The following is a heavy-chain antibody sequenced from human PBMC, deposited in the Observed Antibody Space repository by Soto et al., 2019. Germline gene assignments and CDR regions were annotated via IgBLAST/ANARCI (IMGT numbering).Heavy chain of an antibody. Sequence: QLQLQQSGPGLVKPSETLSLTCTVAGGSVSTSRFFWGWIRQPPGEGLEWIGTIYFSGNTYYNPSLRSRVTISVDTSQNQFSLQLSSVTAADTAVYYCARVPLTSCSDGSCSSASYSAIDYWGQGTLVTVSS. J-gene: IGHJ4*02. V-gene: IGHV4-39*01. D-gene: IGHD2-15*01. CDR3: ARVPLTSCSDGSCSSASYSAIDY. CDR2: IYFSGNT. CDR1: GGSVSTSRFF.